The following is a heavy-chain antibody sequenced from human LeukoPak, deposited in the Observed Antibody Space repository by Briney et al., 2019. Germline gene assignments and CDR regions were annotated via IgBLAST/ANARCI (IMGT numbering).Heavy chain of an antibody. Sequence: ASVTVSCTASGYTFTGYYMHWVRQAPGQGLEWMGWINPNSGGTNYAQKFQGRVTMTRDTSISTAYMELSRLRSDDTAVYYCARTYSSGWYWNYWGQGTLVTVSS. D-gene: IGHD6-19*01. CDR1: GYTFTGYY. J-gene: IGHJ4*02. CDR3: ARTYSSGWYWNY. V-gene: IGHV1-2*02. CDR2: INPNSGGT.